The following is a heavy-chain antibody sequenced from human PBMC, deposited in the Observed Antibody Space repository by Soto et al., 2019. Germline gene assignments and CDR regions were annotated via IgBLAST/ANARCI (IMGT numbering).Heavy chain of an antibody. D-gene: IGHD6-19*01. Sequence: TSETLSLTCTVSYDSITSCAYYWGLIRQPPGKGLEWIGTIPDRGSTYYNPSLKSRVTISVDTSKNQFSLKLSSVTAADTAVYYCARITYSSGWYTGGWFDPWGQGTLVTVSS. CDR3: ARITYSSGWYTGGWFDP. J-gene: IGHJ5*02. CDR2: IPDRGST. V-gene: IGHV4-39*07. CDR1: YDSITSCAYY.